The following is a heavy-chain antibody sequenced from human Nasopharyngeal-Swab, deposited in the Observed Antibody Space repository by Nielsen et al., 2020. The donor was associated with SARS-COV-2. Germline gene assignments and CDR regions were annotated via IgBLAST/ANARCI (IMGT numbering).Heavy chain of an antibody. J-gene: IGHJ2*01. CDR2: IGVTSSTI. CDR3: ARGGSSWPHWYLDL. Sequence: GGSLRLSCAASGFIFSNYNMNWVRQAPGKGLEWVSYIGVTSSTIYYADSLRGRFTISRDNAKNSLYLQMNSLRAEDTAVYYCARGGSSWPHWYLDLWGRGTLVTVSS. CDR1: GFIFSNYN. D-gene: IGHD6-13*01. V-gene: IGHV3-48*04.